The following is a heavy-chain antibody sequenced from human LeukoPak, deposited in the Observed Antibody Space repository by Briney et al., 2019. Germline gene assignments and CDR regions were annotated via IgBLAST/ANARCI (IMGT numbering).Heavy chain of an antibody. J-gene: IGHJ5*02. CDR2: IYTSGST. V-gene: IGHV4-61*02. CDR3: ARDRHSSSWRFDP. D-gene: IGHD6-13*01. Sequence: PSETLSLTCTVSTYSISSGYYWGWIRQPAGKGLEWIGRIYTSGSTNYNPSLKSRVTISVDTSKNQFSLKLSSVTAADTAVYYCARDRHSSSWRFDPWGQGTLVTVSS. CDR1: TYSISSGYY.